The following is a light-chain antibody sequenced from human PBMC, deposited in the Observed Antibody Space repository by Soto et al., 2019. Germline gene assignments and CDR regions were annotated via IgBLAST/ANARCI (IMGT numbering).Light chain of an antibody. Sequence: EIVLTQSPGTLSLSPGERATLSCRASQSVSSSYLAWYQQKPGQAPRLLIYGASSRATGIPDRFSGSGSGTDFTLTISRLEPEDFAVYYCPHRRTFGQGTKVEIK. CDR1: QSVSSSY. CDR2: GAS. CDR3: PHRRT. J-gene: IGKJ1*01. V-gene: IGKV3-20*01.